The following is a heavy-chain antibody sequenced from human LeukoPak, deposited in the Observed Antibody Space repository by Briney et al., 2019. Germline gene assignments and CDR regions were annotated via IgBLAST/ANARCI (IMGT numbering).Heavy chain of an antibody. Sequence: PSETLSLTCTVSGGTVSSYDWGWIRQPAGKGTEWIGRIYTSGSTNYNPSLKSRVTMSVDTSKSQFSLKLSSVTAADTAVYYCARALPTVRQQLGRFDAWGQGTLVTVSS. CDR3: ARALPTVRQQLGRFDA. CDR2: IYTSGST. CDR1: GGTVSSYD. J-gene: IGHJ5*02. D-gene: IGHD6-13*01. V-gene: IGHV4-4*07.